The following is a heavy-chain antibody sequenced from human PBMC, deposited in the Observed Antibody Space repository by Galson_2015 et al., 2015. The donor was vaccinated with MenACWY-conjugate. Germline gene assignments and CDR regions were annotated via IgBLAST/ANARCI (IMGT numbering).Heavy chain of an antibody. CDR1: GYTFHNYG. V-gene: IGHV1-18*01. CDR3: ARGIQDAFEI. D-gene: IGHD5-18*01. CDR2: ISSYNGNR. J-gene: IGHJ3*02. Sequence: QSGAEVKKPGASVKVSCKASGYTFHNYGISWVRQAPGQGIEWMGWISSYNGNRNYAQKLQGRVTMTTDTSTSTAYMELRSLRSDNTAVYYCARGIQDAFEIWGQGTMVTVSS.